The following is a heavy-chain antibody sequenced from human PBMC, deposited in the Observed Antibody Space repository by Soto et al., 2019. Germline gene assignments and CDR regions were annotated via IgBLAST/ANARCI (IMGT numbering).Heavy chain of an antibody. J-gene: IGHJ6*02. Sequence: GASVKVSCKASGYTFTSYGISWVRQAPGQGLEWMGWISAYNGNTNYAQKLQGRVTMTTDTSTSTAYMELRSLRSDDTAVYYCARDRHSSYYYYYGMDVWGQGTTVTVSS. CDR3: ARDRHSSYYYYYGMDV. V-gene: IGHV1-18*01. CDR1: GYTFTSYG. D-gene: IGHD6-13*01. CDR2: ISAYNGNT.